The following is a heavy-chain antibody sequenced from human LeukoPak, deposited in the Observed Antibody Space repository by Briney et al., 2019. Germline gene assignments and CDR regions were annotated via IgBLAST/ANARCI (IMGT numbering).Heavy chain of an antibody. CDR2: ISSSGRSI. J-gene: IGHJ4*02. D-gene: IGHD3-22*01. CDR3: AKDMDSSGYYFDY. CDR1: GFTFSSYW. Sequence: QPGGSLRLSCAASGFTFSSYWMSWVRQAPGKGLEWVSYISSSGRSIYYADSVKGRFTISRDNAKNSLYLQMNSLRAEDTAVYYCAKDMDSSGYYFDYWGQGTLVTVSS. V-gene: IGHV3-48*04.